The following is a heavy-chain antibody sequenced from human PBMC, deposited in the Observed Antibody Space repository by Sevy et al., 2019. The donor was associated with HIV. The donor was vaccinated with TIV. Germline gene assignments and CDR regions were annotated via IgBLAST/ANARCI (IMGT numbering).Heavy chain of an antibody. D-gene: IGHD3-10*01. CDR3: ARGYYGSGSYIDY. V-gene: IGHV1-69*13. Sequence: ASVRVSCKASGGTFSSYAISWVRQAPGQGLEWMGGIIPIFGTANYAQKFQGRVTITADESTSTAYMELSSLRSEDTAVYYCARGYYGSGSYIDYWGQGTLVTVSS. CDR2: IIPIFGTA. CDR1: GGTFSSYA. J-gene: IGHJ4*02.